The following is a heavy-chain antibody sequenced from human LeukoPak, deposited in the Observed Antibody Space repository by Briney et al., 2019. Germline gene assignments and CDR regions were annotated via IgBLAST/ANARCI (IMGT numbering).Heavy chain of an antibody. Sequence: GGSLTLSCAASGFTFSSYAMSWVRQAPGKGLEWVSAISGSGGSTYYADSVKGRFTISRDNSKNTLYLQMNSLRAEDTAVYYCAKDGDSSSSGYYYFYMDVWVKGTTVTVSS. CDR1: GFTFSSYA. V-gene: IGHV3-23*01. CDR3: AKDGDSSSSGYYYFYMDV. D-gene: IGHD6-6*01. CDR2: ISGSGGST. J-gene: IGHJ6*03.